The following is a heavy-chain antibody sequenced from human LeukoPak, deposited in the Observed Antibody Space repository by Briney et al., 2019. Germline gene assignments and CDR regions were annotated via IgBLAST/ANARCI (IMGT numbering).Heavy chain of an antibody. CDR3: ARVAVNAFDI. J-gene: IGHJ3*02. CDR1: GFTFSSFG. CDR2: IWYDGNNK. V-gene: IGHV3-33*01. Sequence: PGRSLRLSCAASGFTFSSFGMHWVRQAPGKGLEWVAVIWYDGNNKYYADSVKGRFTISRDNSKNTLYLQVNSLRAVDTAVYYCARVAVNAFDIWGQGTMVTVSS. D-gene: IGHD6-19*01.